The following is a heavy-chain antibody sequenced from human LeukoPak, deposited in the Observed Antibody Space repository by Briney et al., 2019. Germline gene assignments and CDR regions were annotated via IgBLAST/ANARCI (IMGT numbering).Heavy chain of an antibody. CDR3: ARARMCEY. Sequence: SETLSLTCTVSGGSISSYYWSWIRQPPGKGLEWIGYIYYSGSTNYNPSLKSRVTISVDTSKNQFSLKLSSVTAADTAVYYCARARMCEYWGQGTLVTVSS. V-gene: IGHV4-59*01. D-gene: IGHD2/OR15-2a*01. CDR1: GGSISSYY. J-gene: IGHJ4*02. CDR2: IYYSGST.